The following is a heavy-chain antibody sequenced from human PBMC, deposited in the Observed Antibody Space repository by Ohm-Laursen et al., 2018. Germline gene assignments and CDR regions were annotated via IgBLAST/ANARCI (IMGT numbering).Heavy chain of an antibody. J-gene: IGHJ4*02. CDR2: ISSSSSYI. V-gene: IGHV3-21*01. CDR3: ARDDYYGSGEDY. D-gene: IGHD3-10*01. Sequence: SLRLSCAASGFTFSSYAMSWVRQAPGKGLEWVSSISSSSSYIYYADSVKGRFTISRDNAKNSLYLQMNSLRAEDTAVYYCARDDYYGSGEDYWGQGTLVTVSS. CDR1: GFTFSSYA.